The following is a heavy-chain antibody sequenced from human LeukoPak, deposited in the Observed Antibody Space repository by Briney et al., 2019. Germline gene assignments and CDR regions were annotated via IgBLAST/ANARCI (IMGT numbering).Heavy chain of an antibody. J-gene: IGHJ4*02. Sequence: GESLKISCKGSGYRFTNYWIGWVRQMPGKGLEWMGIIYPGDSDTRYSPSFQGQVTISVDKSISTAYLQWSSLKASDTAMYYCVHGGELTFGRVDYLGQGTLVTVSS. V-gene: IGHV5-51*01. CDR3: VHGGELTFGRVDY. CDR2: IYPGDSDT. CDR1: GYRFTNYW. D-gene: IGHD1-7*01.